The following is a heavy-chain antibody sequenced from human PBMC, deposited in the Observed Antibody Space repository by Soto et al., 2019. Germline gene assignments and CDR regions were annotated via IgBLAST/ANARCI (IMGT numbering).Heavy chain of an antibody. CDR1: GFTFCSYS. D-gene: IGHD5-12*01. J-gene: IGHJ3*02. Sequence: GGSLRLSCAASGFTFCSYSMNWVRQAPGKGLEWVSSISSSSSYIYYADSVKGRFTISRDNAKNSLYLQMNSLRAEDTAVYYCARDFYSGYGTDAFDIWGQGTMVTVSS. CDR2: ISSSSSYI. V-gene: IGHV3-21*01. CDR3: ARDFYSGYGTDAFDI.